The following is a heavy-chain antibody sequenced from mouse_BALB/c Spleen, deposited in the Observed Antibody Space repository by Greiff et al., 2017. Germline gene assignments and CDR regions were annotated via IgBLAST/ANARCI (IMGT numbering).Heavy chain of an antibody. V-gene: IGHV14-4*02. J-gene: IGHJ3*01. CDR3: TRGSTMITCFAY. Sequence: EDQLQQSGAELVRSGASVKLSCTASGFNIKDYYMHWVKQRPEQGLEWIGWIDPENGDTEYAPKFQGKATMTADTSSNTAYLQLSSLTSEDTAVYYCTRGSTMITCFAYWGQGTLVTVSA. D-gene: IGHD2-4*01. CDR2: IDPENGDT. CDR1: GFNIKDYY.